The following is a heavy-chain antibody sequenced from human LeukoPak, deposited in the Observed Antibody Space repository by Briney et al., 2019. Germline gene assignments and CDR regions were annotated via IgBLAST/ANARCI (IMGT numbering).Heavy chain of an antibody. CDR3: ARGPIVGATILPFQH. CDR2: VFYNGAT. J-gene: IGHJ1*01. CDR1: GGSISSSIYY. Sequence: PSETLSLTCIVSGGSISSSIYYWAWVRQPPGKGLDWIGTVFYNGATQYSPSLRSRVTISIDTSTNQFSLKLTSVTAADTAVYYCARGPIVGATILPFQHWGQGTLVTVSS. D-gene: IGHD1-26*01. V-gene: IGHV4-39*07.